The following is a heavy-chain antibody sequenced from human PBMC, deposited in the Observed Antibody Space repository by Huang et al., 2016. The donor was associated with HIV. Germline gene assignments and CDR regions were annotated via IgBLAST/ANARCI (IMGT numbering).Heavy chain of an antibody. J-gene: IGHJ4*02. V-gene: IGHV3-30*18. CDR2: ISYEGRSQ. CDR1: GFKLSGVG. Sequence: QVHLVESGGGVVQPGGSLRLSWAASGFKLSGVGMHWFRQAPGKGVEGVAGISYEGRSQFYTDSVKGRFTISRDNSDNTLSLQMKGLRPDDTAVYYCAKESRWFSDFDHWGQGVLVSVSS. CDR3: AKESRWFSDFDH. D-gene: IGHD2-15*01.